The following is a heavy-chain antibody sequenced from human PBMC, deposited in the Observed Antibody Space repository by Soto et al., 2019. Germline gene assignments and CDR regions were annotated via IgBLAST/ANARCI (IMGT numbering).Heavy chain of an antibody. CDR3: ARDGISGAEPFEI. J-gene: IGHJ3*02. V-gene: IGHV1-18*01. D-gene: IGHD1-20*01. CDR2: ISAYNGNL. CDR1: GYTFINYG. Sequence: QVQLVQSGAEVKMPGASVKVSCKASGYTFINYGISWVRQAPGQGLEWMGWISAYNGNLNYAQQIQGRVTMTTDASTTTAYMEMRSLRSDDTAVYYCARDGISGAEPFEIWGQGTMVTVSS.